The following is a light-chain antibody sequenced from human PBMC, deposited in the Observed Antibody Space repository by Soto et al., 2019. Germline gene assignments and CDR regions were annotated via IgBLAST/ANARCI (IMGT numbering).Light chain of an antibody. V-gene: IGLV2-14*01. CDR1: SRDVGGYNY. CDR2: DVT. J-gene: IGLJ1*01. CDR3: TSFAGSGTYV. Sequence: QSVLTQPASVSGTPGQSIAISCTGTSRDVGGYNYVSWYQQYPGKAPKLIIFDVTNRPSGVSDRFSGSKSGSTASLTISGLQADDEADYYCTSFAGSGTYVFGTGTKVTVL.